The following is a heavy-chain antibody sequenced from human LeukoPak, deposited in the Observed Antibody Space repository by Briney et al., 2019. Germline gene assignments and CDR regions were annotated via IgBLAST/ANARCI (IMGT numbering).Heavy chain of an antibody. CDR1: GFTFSSYW. V-gene: IGHV3-7*01. CDR3: AKYAPLTTALTRFFDD. J-gene: IGHJ4*02. Sequence: PGGSLRLSCAASGFTFSSYWMSWVRQAPGKGLEWVANIKQDGSQKYYVDSVKGRFSISRDNAKNSLYLQMNSLRAEDTAVYYCAKYAPLTTALTRFFDDWGQGTLVTVSS. CDR2: IKQDGSQK. D-gene: IGHD4-17*01.